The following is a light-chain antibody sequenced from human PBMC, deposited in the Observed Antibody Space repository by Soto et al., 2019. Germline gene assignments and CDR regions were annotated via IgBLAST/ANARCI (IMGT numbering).Light chain of an antibody. CDR2: EVS. CDR3: CSYAGSTTRVQ. J-gene: IGLJ2*01. CDR1: SSDVDTYKY. Sequence: QSALTQPASVCGSPGQSITISCTGTSSDVDTYKYVSWYQQHPGKAPKLMIYEVSYRPSGVSDRFSGSKSGNTASLTISGLQAEDEADYYCCSYAGSTTRVQFGGGTQLTVL. V-gene: IGLV2-14*01.